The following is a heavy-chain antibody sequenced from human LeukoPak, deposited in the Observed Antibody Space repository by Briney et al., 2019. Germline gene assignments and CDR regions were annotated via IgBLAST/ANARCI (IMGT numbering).Heavy chain of an antibody. Sequence: ASVKVSCKASGGTFSSYAISWVRQAPGQGLEWMGGIIPIFGTANYAQKFQGRVTITADESTSTAYMELSSLRSEDTAVYYCARAPYYYGSGSPPDYWGQGTLATVSS. CDR1: GGTFSSYA. D-gene: IGHD3-10*01. CDR3: ARAPYYYGSGSPPDY. CDR2: IIPIFGTA. J-gene: IGHJ4*02. V-gene: IGHV1-69*13.